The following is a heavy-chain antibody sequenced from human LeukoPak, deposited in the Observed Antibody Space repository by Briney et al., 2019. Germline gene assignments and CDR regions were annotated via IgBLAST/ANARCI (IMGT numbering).Heavy chain of an antibody. J-gene: IGHJ4*02. D-gene: IGHD3-22*01. Sequence: ASVKVSCKASGYTFTSYDINWVRQATGQGLEWMGWMNPNSGNTGYAQKFQGRVTMTRNTSISTAYMELSSLRSEDTAVYYCARESYYYDSSGYYVYYFDYWGQGTLVTVSS. CDR3: ARESYYYDSSGYYVYYFDY. CDR1: GYTFTSYD. V-gene: IGHV1-8*01. CDR2: MNPNSGNT.